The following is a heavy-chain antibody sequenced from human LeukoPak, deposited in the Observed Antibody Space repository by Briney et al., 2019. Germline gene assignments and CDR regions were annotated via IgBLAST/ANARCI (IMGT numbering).Heavy chain of an antibody. CDR2: INHSGST. CDR1: GGSFSGYY. CDR3: ARGPWREQQLAGPFDY. J-gene: IGHJ4*02. D-gene: IGHD6-13*01. Sequence: SATLSLTCAVYGGSFSGYYWSWIRQPPGKGLEWIGEINHSGSTNYNPSLKSRVTISVDTSKNQFSLKLSSVTAADTAVYYCARGPWREQQLAGPFDYWGQGTLVTVSS. V-gene: IGHV4-34*01.